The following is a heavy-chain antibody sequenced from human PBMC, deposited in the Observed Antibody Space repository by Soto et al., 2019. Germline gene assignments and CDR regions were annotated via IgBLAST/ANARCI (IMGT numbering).Heavy chain of an antibody. CDR1: GYTFTRYY. CDR3: TRTLTPNPAEYFQH. CDR2: INPSGGST. Sequence: ASVKVSCKASGYTFTRYYMHWVRQAPGQGLEWMGMINPSGGSTTYAQNFQSRVTMTRDTSTSTIYMDLSSLRSEDTAVYYCTRTLTPNPAEYFQHWGQGTLVTVSS. V-gene: IGHV1-46*03. D-gene: IGHD3-16*01. J-gene: IGHJ1*01.